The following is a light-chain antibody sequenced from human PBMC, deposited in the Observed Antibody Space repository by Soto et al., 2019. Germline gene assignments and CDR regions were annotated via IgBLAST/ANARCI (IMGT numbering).Light chain of an antibody. J-gene: IGLJ2*01. CDR3: SSYVGSGTYVV. Sequence: QSVLTPPASVSGSPGQSITISCTGTSSDVGTYNLVSWYQQHPGNAPKLMIYEGNKRPSGVSNRFSGSKSGNTASLTSSGLQAEDEGDYYCSSYVGSGTYVVFGGGTKLTVL. CDR2: EGN. CDR1: SSDVGTYNL. V-gene: IGLV2-23*01.